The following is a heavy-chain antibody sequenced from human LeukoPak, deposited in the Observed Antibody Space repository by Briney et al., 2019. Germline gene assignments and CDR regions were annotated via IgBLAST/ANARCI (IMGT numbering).Heavy chain of an antibody. D-gene: IGHD3-22*01. CDR3: ARGVRSESSGYYFSYY. Sequence: PGGSLRLPCAVFGFTVSNNYMSWVRQAPGKGLEWVSVIYSGGTTYYADSVKGRFTISRDNSKNTLYLQMNSLRVEDTAVYYCARGVRSESSGYYFSYYWGQGTLVTVSS. CDR2: IYSGGTT. CDR1: GFTVSNNY. V-gene: IGHV3-66*01. J-gene: IGHJ4*02.